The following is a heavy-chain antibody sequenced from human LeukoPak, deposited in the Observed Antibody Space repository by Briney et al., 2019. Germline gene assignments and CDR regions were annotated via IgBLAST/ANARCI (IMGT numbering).Heavy chain of an antibody. D-gene: IGHD1-26*01. J-gene: IGHJ4*02. CDR1: GGSISSSSYY. CDR2: IYYSGST. CDR3: ARQGIIVGANNY. Sequence: SETLSLTCTVSGGSISSSSYYWGWIRQPPGKGLEWIGSIYYSGSTYYNPSLKSRVTISVDTSKNQFSLKLSSVTAADTAVYYCARQGIIVGANNYWGQGTLVTVSS. V-gene: IGHV4-39*01.